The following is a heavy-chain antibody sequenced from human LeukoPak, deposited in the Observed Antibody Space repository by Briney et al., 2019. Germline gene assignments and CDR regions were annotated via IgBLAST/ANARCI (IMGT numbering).Heavy chain of an antibody. J-gene: IGHJ4*02. CDR1: GFPFSASA. CDR2: IYYSGST. Sequence: PGRSLRLSCAASGFPFSASAMTWVRQAPGKGLEWIGYIYYSGSTNYNPSLKSRVTISVDTSKNQFSLKLSSVTAADTAVYYCARSYSSSWYAKALFFDYWGQGTLVTVSS. V-gene: IGHV4-59*01. D-gene: IGHD6-13*01. CDR3: ARSYSSSWYAKALFFDY.